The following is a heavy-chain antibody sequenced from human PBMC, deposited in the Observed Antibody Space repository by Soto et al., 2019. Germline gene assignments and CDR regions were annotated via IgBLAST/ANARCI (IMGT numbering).Heavy chain of an antibody. D-gene: IGHD6-19*01. V-gene: IGHV3-23*01. CDR2: ISASGGRT. Sequence: PGGSLRLSCAASGFNFNNFSMTWLRQAPGKGPEWVAAISASGGRTFYADSVKGRFSISRDNSKSTVHLQMNTLRAEDTAIYFCAKDQGYTPESYSVAFFDSWGQGTPVTVYS. CDR3: AKDQGYTPESYSVAFFDS. J-gene: IGHJ4*02. CDR1: GFNFNNFS.